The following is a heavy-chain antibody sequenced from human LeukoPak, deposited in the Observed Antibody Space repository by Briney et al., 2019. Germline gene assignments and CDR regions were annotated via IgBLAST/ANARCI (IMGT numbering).Heavy chain of an antibody. J-gene: IGHJ5*02. CDR1: GGSISSGDYY. D-gene: IGHD6-25*01. CDR2: LYYSGST. Sequence: SQTLSLTCTVSGGSISSGDYYWSWIRPPPGKGLERIGYLYYSGSTYYNPYLKSRVTISVDTSKNQFSMKLRSVTAADTAVYYCATGDARSEEEGYDWFDPWGQGTLVSVSS. V-gene: IGHV4-30-4*08. CDR3: ATGDARSEEEGYDWFDP.